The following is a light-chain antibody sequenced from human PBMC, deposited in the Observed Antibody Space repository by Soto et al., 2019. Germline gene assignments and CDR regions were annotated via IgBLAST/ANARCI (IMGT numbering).Light chain of an antibody. CDR1: SSDVGAYDY. CDR3: SSYSGGNPDV. CDR2: DVS. V-gene: IGLV2-14*03. J-gene: IGLJ1*01. Sequence: QSALTQPASVSGSPGQSITISCTGSSSDVGAYDYVSWYQQLPGKAPKLMIYDVSNRPSGVSNRVSGSKSGDTASLTISGLQADDEADYYCSSYSGGNPDVFGTGTKLTGL.